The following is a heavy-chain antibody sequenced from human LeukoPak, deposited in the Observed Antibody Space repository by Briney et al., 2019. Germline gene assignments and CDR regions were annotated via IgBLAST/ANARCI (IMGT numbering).Heavy chain of an antibody. CDR3: ARVTGYTIEDYFDY. CDR1: GGSISTYF. D-gene: IGHD3-9*01. CDR2: IYVSGST. J-gene: IGHJ4*02. V-gene: IGHV4-4*07. Sequence: SETLSLTCTVSGGSISTYFWSWIRQPAGKGLEWIGRIYVSGSTNYNPSLKSRVTMSVDTSNNQFSLKLNSMTAADTAVYYCARVTGYTIEDYFDYWGQGTLVTVSS.